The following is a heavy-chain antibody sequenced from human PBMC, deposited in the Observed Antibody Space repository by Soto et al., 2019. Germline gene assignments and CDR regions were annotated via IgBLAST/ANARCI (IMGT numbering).Heavy chain of an antibody. D-gene: IGHD4-17*01. CDR3: ARASTVTTIFDF. V-gene: IGHV3-66*01. CDR2: IYSGGTT. CDR1: GFTVSSNY. Sequence: DVELVESGGGLVQPGVSLRLSCAASGFTVSSNYMSWVRQAPGKGLEWVSIIYSGGTTRYADSVKGRFTISRDNSKNTLYLQMNSLRAEDTAVYYCARASTVTTIFDFWGQGTLVTVSS. J-gene: IGHJ4*02.